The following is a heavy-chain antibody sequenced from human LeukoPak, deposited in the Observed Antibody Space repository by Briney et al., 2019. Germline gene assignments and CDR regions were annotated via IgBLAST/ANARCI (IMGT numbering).Heavy chain of an antibody. Sequence: SETLSLTCAVYGGSLSDYYWSWIRQSPGKGLEWIGEISHRGRTYYNLSLKSRVTISIDTSKNQFSLKVNSVSAADTALYFCARTHFESLGWFDPWGQGIQVIVFS. CDR3: ARTHFESLGWFDP. D-gene: IGHD2/OR15-2a*01. CDR1: GGSLSDYY. J-gene: IGHJ5*02. CDR2: ISHRGRT. V-gene: IGHV4-34*01.